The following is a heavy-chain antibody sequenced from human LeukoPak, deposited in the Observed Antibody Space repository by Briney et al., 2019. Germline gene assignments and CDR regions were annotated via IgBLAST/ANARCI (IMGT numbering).Heavy chain of an antibody. V-gene: IGHV1-18*04. Sequence: ASVKVSCKASGYTFTSYGISWVRQAPGQGLEWMGWNSAYNGNTNYAQKLQGRVTMTTDTSTSTAYMELRSLRSDDTAVYYCARDKGSWYSSSWFDYWGQGTLVTVSS. D-gene: IGHD6-13*01. CDR1: GYTFTSYG. CDR3: ARDKGSWYSSSWFDY. CDR2: NSAYNGNT. J-gene: IGHJ4*02.